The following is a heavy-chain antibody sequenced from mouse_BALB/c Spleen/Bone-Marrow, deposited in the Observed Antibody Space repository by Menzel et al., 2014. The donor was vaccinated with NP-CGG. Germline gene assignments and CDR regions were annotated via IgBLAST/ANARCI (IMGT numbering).Heavy chain of an antibody. J-gene: IGHJ2*01. CDR2: ITYDGSS. V-gene: IGHV3-6*02. Sequence: ESGPGLVKPSQSLSLTCSVTGYSITSGYYWNWIRQFPGNRLEWMGYITYDGSSNYNPPLKNRISITRDTSENQFFLKLNSVTTEDTATYYCARDHYYGSSYLDYWGQGTTLTVSS. D-gene: IGHD1-1*01. CDR1: GYSITSGYY. CDR3: ARDHYYGSSYLDY.